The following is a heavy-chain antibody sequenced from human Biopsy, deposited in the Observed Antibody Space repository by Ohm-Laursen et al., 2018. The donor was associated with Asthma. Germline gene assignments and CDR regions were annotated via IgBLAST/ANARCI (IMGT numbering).Heavy chain of an antibody. CDR3: ARKAGSCISRTCYSLDF. Sequence: SVKVSCKSLGGTFNTYVIGWVRQAPGQGLEWMGGINSVFGTTTYPQKFQGRVTITADDSTSTVYMELSSLRSEDTAVYYCARKAGSCISRTCYSLDFWGQGTLVTVS. V-gene: IGHV1-69*13. D-gene: IGHD2-2*01. CDR2: INSVFGTT. CDR1: GGTFNTYV. J-gene: IGHJ4*02.